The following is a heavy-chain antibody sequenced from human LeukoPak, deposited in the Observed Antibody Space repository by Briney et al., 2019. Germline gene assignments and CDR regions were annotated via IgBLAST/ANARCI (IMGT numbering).Heavy chain of an antibody. CDR1: GYTFTSYY. CDR2: INPTGGST. V-gene: IGHV1-46*01. D-gene: IGHD3-10*01. CDR3: ARGVSSGSYHDY. Sequence: ASVKVSCKASGYTFTSYYMRWVRQAPGQGLEWMGIINPTGGSTTYAQNFQGRVTMTRDTSTSTVYMELSSLRSEDTAVYYCARGVSSGSYHDYWGQGTLVTVSS. J-gene: IGHJ4*02.